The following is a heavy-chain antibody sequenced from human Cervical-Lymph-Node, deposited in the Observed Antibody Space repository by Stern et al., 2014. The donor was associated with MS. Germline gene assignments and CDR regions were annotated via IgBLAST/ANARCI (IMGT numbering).Heavy chain of an antibody. Sequence: QVQLQESGPGLVKPSEPLSLTCPVSGGSIGRYYWSWVRQPPGKSLEWIGYIYHNGNTNYNPSLKSRVSMSVDTSKNQFSLNLTSVTAADTAVYYCTRDGRSSLSEYFQTWGQGSLVTVSS. J-gene: IGHJ1*01. V-gene: IGHV4-59*01. D-gene: IGHD6-6*01. CDR3: TRDGRSSLSEYFQT. CDR1: GGSIGRYY. CDR2: IYHNGNT.